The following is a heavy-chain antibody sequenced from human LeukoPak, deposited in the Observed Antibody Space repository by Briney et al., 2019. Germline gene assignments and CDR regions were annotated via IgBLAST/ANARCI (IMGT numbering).Heavy chain of an antibody. J-gene: IGHJ4*02. D-gene: IGHD3-22*01. CDR1: GYTFTSYG. CDR3: ARRRSSGYSDY. Sequence: ASVKVSCKASGYTFTSYGISWVRQAPGQGLEWMGWISAYNGNTNYAQKLQGRVTMTTDTSTSTDYMELRSLRSDDTAVYYCARRRSSGYSDYWGQGTLVTVSS. V-gene: IGHV1-18*01. CDR2: ISAYNGNT.